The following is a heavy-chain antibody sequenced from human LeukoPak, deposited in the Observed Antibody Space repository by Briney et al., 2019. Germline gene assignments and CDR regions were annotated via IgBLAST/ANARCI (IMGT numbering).Heavy chain of an antibody. D-gene: IGHD3-10*01. V-gene: IGHV3-30*04. CDR3: TRAGGLVRGVHYYYYMDV. CDR1: GFTFSSYA. CDR2: ISYDGSNK. J-gene: IGHJ6*03. Sequence: GGSLRLSCAASGFTFSSYAMHRVRQAPGKGLEWVAVISYDGSNKYYADSVKGRFTISRDNSKNTLSLQMNSLRPEDTAVYYCTRAGGLVRGVHYYYYMDVWGKGTTVTISS.